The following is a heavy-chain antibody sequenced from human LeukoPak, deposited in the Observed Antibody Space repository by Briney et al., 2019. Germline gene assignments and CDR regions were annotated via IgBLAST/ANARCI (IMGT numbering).Heavy chain of an antibody. J-gene: IGHJ4*02. CDR1: GFAFSTYP. D-gene: IGHD5-18*01. CDR2: TSYDGSNK. Sequence: PGGSLILSCAASGFAFSTYPMHWVRQTPGKGLEWVAVTSYDGSNKYFADSVKGRFSMSRDNSRNTVYLEMNSLRAEDTAVYYCARGMRGMDTAVVATLFDYWGQGTLVTVSS. V-gene: IGHV3-30-3*01. CDR3: ARGMRGMDTAVVATLFDY.